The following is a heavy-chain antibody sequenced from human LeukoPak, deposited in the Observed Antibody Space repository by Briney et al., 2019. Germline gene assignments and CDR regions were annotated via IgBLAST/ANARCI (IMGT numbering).Heavy chain of an antibody. CDR3: AKDPPWGYSYGPADY. D-gene: IGHD5-18*01. CDR1: GFTFSSHG. CDR2: ISGSGDNT. J-gene: IGHJ4*02. Sequence: GGSLRLSCAASGFTFSSHGMSWVRQVPGKGLEWVSTISGSGDNTYYADSVKGRFTISRDNSKNTLYLQMNSLRAEDTAVYYCAKDPPWGYSYGPADYWGQGTLVTVSS. V-gene: IGHV3-23*01.